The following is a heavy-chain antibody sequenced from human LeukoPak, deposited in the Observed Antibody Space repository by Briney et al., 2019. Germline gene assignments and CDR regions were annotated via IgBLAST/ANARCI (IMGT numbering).Heavy chain of an antibody. V-gene: IGHV4-59*01. CDR3: ARYSSWYVDY. CDR2: IYYIGST. Sequence: KPSETLSLTCTVSGGSISSYYWSWIRQPPGKGLEWIGYIYYIGSTNYNPSLKSRVTISVGTSKNQFSLKLSSVTAADTAVYYCARYSSWYVDYWGQGTLVTVSS. J-gene: IGHJ4*02. D-gene: IGHD6-13*01. CDR1: GGSISSYY.